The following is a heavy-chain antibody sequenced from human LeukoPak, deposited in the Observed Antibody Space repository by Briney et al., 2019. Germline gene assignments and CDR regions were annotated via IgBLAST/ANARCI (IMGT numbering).Heavy chain of an antibody. Sequence: SETLSLTCAVYGGSFSGYYWSWIRQPPGKGLEWIGEINHSGSTNYNPSLKSRVTISVDTSKNQFSLKLSSVTAADTAVYYCARGRLGRTYYDSWSGYGDYWGQGTLVTVSS. CDR1: GGSFSGYY. D-gene: IGHD3-3*01. CDR3: ARGRLGRTYYDSWSGYGDY. J-gene: IGHJ4*02. V-gene: IGHV4-34*01. CDR2: INHSGST.